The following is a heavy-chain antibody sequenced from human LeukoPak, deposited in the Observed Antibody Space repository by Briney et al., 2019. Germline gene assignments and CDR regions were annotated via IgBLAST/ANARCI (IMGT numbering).Heavy chain of an antibody. D-gene: IGHD6-19*01. Sequence: GGSLRLSCAASGFTFSSYAMHWVRQAPGKGLERVAVISYDGSNKYYADSVKGRFTISRDNSKNTLYLQMNSLRAEDTAVYYCAREGRIAVAGNYYYYYYMDVWGKGTTVTVSS. J-gene: IGHJ6*03. CDR1: GFTFSSYA. CDR2: ISYDGSNK. V-gene: IGHV3-30*04. CDR3: AREGRIAVAGNYYYYYYMDV.